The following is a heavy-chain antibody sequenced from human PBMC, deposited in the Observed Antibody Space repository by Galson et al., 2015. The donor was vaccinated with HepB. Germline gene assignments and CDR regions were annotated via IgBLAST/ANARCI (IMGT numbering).Heavy chain of an antibody. J-gene: IGHJ4*02. CDR3: ARDARPRYGPLPGFHVFDY. CDR2: ISFTNNFI. V-gene: IGHV3-21*01. CDR1: GSTFSGYS. Sequence: SLRLSCAASGSTFSGYSMNWVCQAPGKGLEWVSSISFTNNFINYADSVKGRFTISGDKAKNSLYLQMSSLRAEDTAVYYCARDARPRYGPLPGFHVFDYWGQGILVAVSS. D-gene: IGHD3-9*01.